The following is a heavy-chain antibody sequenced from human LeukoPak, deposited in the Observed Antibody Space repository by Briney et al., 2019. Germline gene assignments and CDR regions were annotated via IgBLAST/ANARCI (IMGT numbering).Heavy chain of an antibody. V-gene: IGHV3-21*01. CDR2: ISSSGSCI. J-gene: IGHJ4*02. CDR3: ARVRLRFLEWFDY. Sequence: GGSLRLSCAASGFTFSSYSMNWVRQAPGKGLEWVSSISSSGSCIYYADSVKGRFTISRDNAKNSLYLQMNSLRAEDTAVYYCARVRLRFLEWFDYWGQGTLVTVSS. D-gene: IGHD3-3*01. CDR1: GFTFSSYS.